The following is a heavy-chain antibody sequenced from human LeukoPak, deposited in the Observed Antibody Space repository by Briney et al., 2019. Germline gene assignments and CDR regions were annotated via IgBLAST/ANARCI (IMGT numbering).Heavy chain of an antibody. D-gene: IGHD6-6*01. J-gene: IGHJ3*02. V-gene: IGHV4-59*01. CDR1: GGSISSYY. CDR3: ARFGSPKPARGAFDI. CDR2: IYYSGST. Sequence: PSETLSLTCTVSGGSISSYYWSWIRQPPGKGLEWIGYIYYSGSTNYNPSLKSRVTISVDTSKNQFSLKLSSVTAADTAVYYCARFGSPKPARGAFDIWGQGTMVTVSS.